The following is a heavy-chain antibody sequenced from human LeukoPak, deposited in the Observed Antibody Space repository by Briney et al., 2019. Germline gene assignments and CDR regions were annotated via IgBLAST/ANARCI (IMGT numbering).Heavy chain of an antibody. V-gene: IGHV1-69*04. J-gene: IGHJ4*02. Sequence: SVKVSCKASGGTLSSYAISWVRQAPGQGLEWMGRIIPILSIANYAQKFQGRVTITADKSTTTAYMELSSLRSEDTDVYYSARDYDGNTAMAFDYWGQGTLVTVSS. D-gene: IGHD5-18*01. CDR1: GGTLSSYA. CDR3: ARDYDGNTAMAFDY. CDR2: IIPILSIA.